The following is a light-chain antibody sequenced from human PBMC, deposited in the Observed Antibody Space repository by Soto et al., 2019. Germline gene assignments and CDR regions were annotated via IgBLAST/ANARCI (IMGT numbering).Light chain of an antibody. V-gene: IGKV1-5*03. J-gene: IGKJ1*01. Sequence: IQMTQTPTTLSASVGDRVTIICRASQSISSWLAWYQQKGGKAPKLLISKASNLDSGVPSRFSGSGSGTEFNLTISSLQPEDFATYYCQHYNIYSEAFGQGTKVDIK. CDR2: KAS. CDR3: QHYNIYSEA. CDR1: QSISSW.